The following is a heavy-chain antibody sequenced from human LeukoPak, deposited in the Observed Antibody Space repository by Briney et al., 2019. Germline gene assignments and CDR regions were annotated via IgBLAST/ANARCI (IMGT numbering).Heavy chain of an antibody. CDR2: IYYSGST. CDR3: ARGLGSSWYGD. D-gene: IGHD6-13*01. V-gene: IGHV4-30-4*01. CDR1: GGSISSDDYY. J-gene: IGHJ4*02. Sequence: PSETLSLTCTVSGGSISSDDYYWTRIRQPPGKGLEWIGYIYYSGSTYCNPSLKSRLIISVDTSKNQFSLKLSSVTAADTAVYYCARGLGSSWYGDWGQGTLVTVSS.